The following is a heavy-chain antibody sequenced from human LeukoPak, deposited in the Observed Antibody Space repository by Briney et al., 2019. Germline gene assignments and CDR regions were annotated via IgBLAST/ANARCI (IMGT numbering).Heavy chain of an antibody. V-gene: IGHV4-39*02. J-gene: IGHJ5*02. CDR2: IFYSGST. CDR3: ARGQGYSYGYEWFDP. D-gene: IGHD5-18*01. CDR1: GGSISSSHYY. Sequence: SETLSLTCTVSGGSISSSHYYWGWIRQPPGKGLEWIGTIFYSGSTYYNPSLKNRVTISIDTSRNHFSLKLSSVTAADTAVYYCARGQGYSYGYEWFDPWGQGTLVTVSS.